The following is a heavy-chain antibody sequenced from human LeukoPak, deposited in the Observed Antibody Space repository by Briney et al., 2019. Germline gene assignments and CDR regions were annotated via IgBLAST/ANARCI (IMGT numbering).Heavy chain of an antibody. CDR3: ARGFEYSTSSRLGYYYFYMDV. J-gene: IGHJ6*03. Sequence: SETLSLTCTVSGGSISNYYWTWIRQPPGKGLEWIGYIFHSGYTNYNPSLKSRVSISLDTSKSQFSLRLSSVTAADTAVYYCARGFEYSTSSRLGYYYFYMDVWGIGTTVTVSS. D-gene: IGHD6-6*01. V-gene: IGHV4-59*01. CDR2: IFHSGYT. CDR1: GGSISNYY.